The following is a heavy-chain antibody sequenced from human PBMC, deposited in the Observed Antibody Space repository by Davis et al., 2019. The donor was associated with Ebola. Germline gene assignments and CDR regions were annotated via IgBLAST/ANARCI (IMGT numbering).Heavy chain of an antibody. Sequence: SETLSLTCTVSGGSISSGDYYWSWIRQPPGKGLEWIGYIYYSGSTNYNPSLKSRVTISVDTSKNQFSLKLSSVTAADTAVYYCARLSPAVVVDYWGQGTLVTVSS. D-gene: IGHD6-19*01. CDR1: GGSISSGDYY. CDR2: IYYSGST. J-gene: IGHJ4*02. CDR3: ARLSPAVVVDY. V-gene: IGHV4-61*08.